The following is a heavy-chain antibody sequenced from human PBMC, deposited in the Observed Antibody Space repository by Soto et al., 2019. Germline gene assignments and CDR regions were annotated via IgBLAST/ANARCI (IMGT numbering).Heavy chain of an antibody. D-gene: IGHD6-19*01. V-gene: IGHV1-18*01. Sequence: QVQLVQSGAEVKKPGASVTVSCKTSGYTFSNYGINWMRQAPGQGLAWMGWISGYNGNTNYAQTVQGRVTMTTDTSTGTVYMELRSLKSDDTAIYYCSRFIMVGGWFDPNYYHGMDVWGQGTTVTVSS. CDR3: SRFIMVGGWFDPNYYHGMDV. CDR1: GYTFSNYG. CDR2: ISGYNGNT. J-gene: IGHJ6*02.